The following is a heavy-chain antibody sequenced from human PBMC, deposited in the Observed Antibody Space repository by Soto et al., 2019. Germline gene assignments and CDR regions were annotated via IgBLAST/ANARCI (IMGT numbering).Heavy chain of an antibody. D-gene: IGHD2-2*03. CDR2: IYYTGTT. V-gene: IGHV4-39*01. CDR3: ARLNGYCVSTGCHGYYGMDV. CDR1: GGSIRSTTYY. J-gene: IGHJ6*02. Sequence: SETLSLTCTVSGGSIRSTTYYWGWIRQSRGKGLEWIASIYYTGTTYYNPSLLSRVTISADTSMNEFSLRLSSVTAADTAVYYCARLNGYCVSTGCHGYYGMDVWGQGTTVTVSS.